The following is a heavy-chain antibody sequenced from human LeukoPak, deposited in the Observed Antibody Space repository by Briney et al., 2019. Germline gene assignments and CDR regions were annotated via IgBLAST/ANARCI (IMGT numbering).Heavy chain of an antibody. CDR3: AKALNPIWFGEEYYYGMDV. D-gene: IGHD3-10*01. J-gene: IGHJ6*02. CDR1: GFTFDDYA. V-gene: IGHV3-9*01. Sequence: PGRSLRLSCAASGFTFDDYAMHWVRQAPGKGLEWVSGSSWNSGSIGYADSVKGRFTISRDNAKNSLYLQMNSLRAEDTALYYCAKALNPIWFGEEYYYGMDVWGQGTTVTVSS. CDR2: SSWNSGSI.